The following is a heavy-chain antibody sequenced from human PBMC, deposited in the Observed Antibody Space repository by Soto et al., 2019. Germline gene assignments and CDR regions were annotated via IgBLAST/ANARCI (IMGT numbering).Heavy chain of an antibody. CDR2: ISGSGATT. J-gene: IGHJ5*02. CDR1: GFTFNNYA. Sequence: EMQLLESGGGLVQPGGSLRISCTASGFTFNNYAMSWIRQAPGKGLEWVSGISGSGATTYYTDSVKGRFTISKDNSKNILYLQMESLRAEDTAVYYCAKPPHDRITFNWYDPWGQGTLGKVSS. D-gene: IGHD3-10*01. V-gene: IGHV3-23*01. CDR3: AKPPHDRITFNWYDP.